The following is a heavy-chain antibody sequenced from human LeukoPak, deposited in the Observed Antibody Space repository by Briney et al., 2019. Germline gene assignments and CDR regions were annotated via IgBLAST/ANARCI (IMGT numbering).Heavy chain of an antibody. CDR1: GGSISSYY. J-gene: IGHJ1*01. Sequence: SETLSLTCTVSGGSISSYYWSWIRQPPGKGLEWIGYIYYSGSTNYNPSLKSRVTISVDTSKNQFSLKLSSVTAADTAVYYCARVGYYYDSSGYRYAEYFQHWGQGTLVTVSS. D-gene: IGHD3-22*01. V-gene: IGHV4-59*01. CDR2: IYYSGST. CDR3: ARVGYYYDSSGYRYAEYFQH.